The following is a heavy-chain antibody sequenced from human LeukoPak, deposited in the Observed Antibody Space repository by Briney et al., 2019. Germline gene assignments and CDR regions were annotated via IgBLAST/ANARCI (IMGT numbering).Heavy chain of an antibody. CDR1: GFAFSNYW. Sequence: GGSLRLSRAASGFAFSNYWMTWVRQAPGKGLQWVANIKPDGTEKNYVDSVKGRFTISRDNAKNSVYLQLNSLRVDDTALYYCARTPLTQLEPDYFDSWGQGTLVSVS. CDR2: IKPDGTEK. J-gene: IGHJ4*02. CDR3: ARTPLTQLEPDYFDS. D-gene: IGHD1-1*01. V-gene: IGHV3-7*01.